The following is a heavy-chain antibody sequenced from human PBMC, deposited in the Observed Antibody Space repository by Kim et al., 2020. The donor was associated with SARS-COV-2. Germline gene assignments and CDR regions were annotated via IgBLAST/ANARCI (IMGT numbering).Heavy chain of an antibody. Sequence: SQTLSLTCAISGDSVSSNSAAWNWIRQSPSRGLEWLGRTYYRSKWYNDYALPVKSRITINSDTSMNQFSLQLNSVTPDDTAVYYCAREQRSTFGYWGQGTLVTVSS. D-gene: IGHD3-10*01. CDR3: AREQRSTFGY. CDR1: GDSVSSNSAA. V-gene: IGHV6-1*01. CDR2: TYYRSKWYN. J-gene: IGHJ4*02.